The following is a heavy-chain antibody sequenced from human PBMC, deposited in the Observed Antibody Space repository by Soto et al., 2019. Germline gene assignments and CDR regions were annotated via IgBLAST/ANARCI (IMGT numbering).Heavy chain of an antibody. CDR2: INPSGGST. Sequence: ASLKVSCKASGYTFTSYYMHWVRQAPGQGLEWMGIINPSGGSTSYAQKFQGRVTMTRDTSTSTVYMELSSLRSEDTAVYYCASGYYDFWSGYYEDYYYGMDVWGQGTTVTVS. V-gene: IGHV1-46*01. CDR1: GYTFTSYY. J-gene: IGHJ6*02. D-gene: IGHD3-3*01. CDR3: ASGYYDFWSGYYEDYYYGMDV.